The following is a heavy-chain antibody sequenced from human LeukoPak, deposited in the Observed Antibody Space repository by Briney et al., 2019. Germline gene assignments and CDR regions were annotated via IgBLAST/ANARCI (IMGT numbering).Heavy chain of an antibody. D-gene: IGHD4-11*01. V-gene: IGHV3-21*01. J-gene: IGHJ4*02. CDR1: GFTFSSYN. Sequence: GGSLRLSCAASGFTFSSYNMKWVRQAPGKGLEWVSSISSGSSYIYYSDSVQGRFTISRDNARNSLYLQMNSLRAEDTAVYYCARGTPTTRDFDYWGQGTLVTVSS. CDR3: ARGTPTTRDFDY. CDR2: ISSGSSYI.